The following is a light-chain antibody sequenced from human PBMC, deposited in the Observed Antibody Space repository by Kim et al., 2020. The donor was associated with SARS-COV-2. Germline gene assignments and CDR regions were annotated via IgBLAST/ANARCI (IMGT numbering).Light chain of an antibody. CDR1: EWGDKY. V-gene: IGLV3-1*01. CDR3: QAWDSSTAEV. Sequence: VSPGQTASITCAGDEWGDKYACWYQQKPGESPVLVIYQDSKRPSVSSERFSGSNSGNTATLTISGTQAMDEADYYCQAWDSSTAEVFGGGTQLTVL. CDR2: QDS. J-gene: IGLJ2*01.